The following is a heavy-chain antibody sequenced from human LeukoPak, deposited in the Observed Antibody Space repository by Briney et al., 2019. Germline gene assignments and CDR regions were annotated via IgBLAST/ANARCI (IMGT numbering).Heavy chain of an antibody. CDR3: ARLHNDSGAPHAFDL. CDR1: GFTVSSNY. CDR2: IYIGDRT. Sequence: GGSLRLSCAASGFTVSSNYMSWVRQAPGKGLEWVSVIYIGDRTEYTDSVKGRFTFSRDNSKNTLYLQMNSLRVEDTAVYYCARLHNDSGAPHAFDLWGKGTMVPV. J-gene: IGHJ3*01. D-gene: IGHD3-10*01. V-gene: IGHV3-53*01.